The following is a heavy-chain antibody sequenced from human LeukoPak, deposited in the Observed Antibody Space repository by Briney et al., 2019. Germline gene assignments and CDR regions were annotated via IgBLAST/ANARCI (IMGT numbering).Heavy chain of an antibody. D-gene: IGHD1-1*01. CDR3: AREGPSPGTGAFDI. V-gene: IGHV3-33*01. Sequence: PGRSLRLSCAASGFTFSDYGMHWVRQAPGKGLEWVAVIWYDGSNENYADSVKGRFTISRDNSKNTVSLQMNSLRAEDTAVYYCAREGPSPGTGAFDIWGQGTMITVSS. J-gene: IGHJ3*02. CDR1: GFTFSDYG. CDR2: IWYDGSNE.